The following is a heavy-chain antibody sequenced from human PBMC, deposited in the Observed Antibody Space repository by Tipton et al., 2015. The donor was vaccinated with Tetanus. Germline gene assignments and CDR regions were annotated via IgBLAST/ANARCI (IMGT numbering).Heavy chain of an antibody. D-gene: IGHD1-14*01. CDR1: GGSISSSNW. CDR2: IYYSGTT. Sequence: TLSLTCTVSGGSISSSNWWSWVRQAPGKGLEWIGEIYYSGTTNYNPSLKSRVTISTDKSKNQVSLRLNSVTAADTAVYYCARGTGDYWGQGTLVTVSS. J-gene: IGHJ4*02. V-gene: IGHV4-4*02. CDR3: ARGTGDY.